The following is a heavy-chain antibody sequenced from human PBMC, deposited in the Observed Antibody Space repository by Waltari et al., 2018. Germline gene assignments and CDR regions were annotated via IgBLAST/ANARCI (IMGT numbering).Heavy chain of an antibody. V-gene: IGHV3-7*01. CDR2: INEDESET. Sequence: EVQLVESGGGLVQQGVSLRLSCVASGFTFSRHGRSWLRQAPGKGLEWVANINEDESETFYADSVKGRFTISRDNAKNSLYLQMNSLRVEDTAYYYCARDMGIYTNYAAYWGQGTLVTVSS. CDR3: ARDMGIYTNYAAY. J-gene: IGHJ4*02. CDR1: GFTFSRHG. D-gene: IGHD4-4*01.